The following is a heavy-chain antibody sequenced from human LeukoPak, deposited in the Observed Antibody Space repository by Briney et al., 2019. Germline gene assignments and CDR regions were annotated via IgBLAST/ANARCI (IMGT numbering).Heavy chain of an antibody. CDR1: GFTFSSYA. J-gene: IGHJ4*02. CDR2: ISGSGGTT. V-gene: IGHV3-23*01. Sequence: PGGSLRLSCAASGFTFSSYATSWVRQAPGKGLELVSGISGSGGTTYYADSVKGRFTISRGNSKNTLYLQLNSLRAEDTAIYYCAKDLTYYYDSTGYYFDYWGQGTLVTVSS. D-gene: IGHD3-22*01. CDR3: AKDLTYYYDSTGYYFDY.